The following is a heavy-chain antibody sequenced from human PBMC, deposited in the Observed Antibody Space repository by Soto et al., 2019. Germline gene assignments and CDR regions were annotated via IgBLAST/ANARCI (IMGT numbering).Heavy chain of an antibody. D-gene: IGHD2-21*02. CDR1: GGSISGFY. CDR2: IYSSGTT. J-gene: IGHJ4*02. Sequence: SETLSLTCTVAGGSISGFYWSWVRQPAGKGLEWTGRIYSSGTTKYNPSLRNRVTMSVDTSTDQYSLNLASMTAADTAVYFCARGPFCGDDCYFDVWGKGTQVTVS. CDR3: ARGPFCGDDCYFDV. V-gene: IGHV4-4*07.